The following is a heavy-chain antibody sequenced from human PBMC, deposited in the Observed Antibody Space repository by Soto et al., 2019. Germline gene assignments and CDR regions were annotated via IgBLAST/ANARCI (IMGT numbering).Heavy chain of an antibody. CDR1: GYSITGYY. CDR3: ARVAVSGTIDY. Sequence: QVQLVQSRAEVKKPGASVRVSCKASGYSITGYYLDWVRQAPGHGLEWMGWINPNRGATDYAQKFQGRVTMTRDTSINTAYMELSSLTSDDTAVYYCARVAVSGTIDYWGQGTLVTVSS. V-gene: IGHV1-2*02. J-gene: IGHJ4*02. CDR2: INPNRGAT. D-gene: IGHD6-19*01.